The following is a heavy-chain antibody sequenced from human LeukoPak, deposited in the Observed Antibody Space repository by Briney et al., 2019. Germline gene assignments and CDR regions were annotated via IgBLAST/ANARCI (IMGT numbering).Heavy chain of an antibody. CDR2: IYPGDSDT. V-gene: IGHV5-51*01. Sequence: GESLKISCKGSGYSFTSYWIGWARQMPGKGLEWMGIIYPGDSDTRYSPSFQGQVTISADKSISTAYLQWSSLKASDTAMYYCVSLGGDTAMSYYFDYWGQGTLVTVSS. CDR1: GYSFTSYW. D-gene: IGHD5-18*01. J-gene: IGHJ4*02. CDR3: VSLGGDTAMSYYFDY.